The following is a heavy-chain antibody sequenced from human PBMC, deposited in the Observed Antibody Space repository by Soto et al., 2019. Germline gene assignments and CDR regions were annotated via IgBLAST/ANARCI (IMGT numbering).Heavy chain of an antibody. J-gene: IGHJ1*01. D-gene: IGHD3-22*01. CDR3: AKDDSSGHRVVDCFQH. Sequence: ASVKVSCRASGGTFSSYAISGVRQAPGRGLEWMGGIIPIFGTANYAQKFQGRVTITADESTSTAYMELSSLRSEDTAVYYCAKDDSSGHRVVDCFQHWGQGTLITVCS. V-gene: IGHV1-69*13. CDR2: IIPIFGTA. CDR1: GGTFSSYA.